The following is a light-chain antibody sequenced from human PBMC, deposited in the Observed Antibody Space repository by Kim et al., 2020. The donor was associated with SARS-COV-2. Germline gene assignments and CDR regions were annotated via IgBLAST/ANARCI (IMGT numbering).Light chain of an antibody. V-gene: IGLV2-14*03. CDR2: DVS. J-gene: IGLJ2*01. CDR1: STDVGANNF. CDR3: STYTGSTVV. Sequence: QSALTQPASVSGSPGQSITISCTGTSTDVGANNFVSWYQQHPGTVPKLIIYDVSNRPSGVSYRFSASKSGDTASLTVTGLQAEDEADYYCSTYTGSTVVFGGGTKLTVL.